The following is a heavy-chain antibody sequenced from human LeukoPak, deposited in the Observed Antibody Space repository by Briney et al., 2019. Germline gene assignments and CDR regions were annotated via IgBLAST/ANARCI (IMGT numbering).Heavy chain of an antibody. CDR2: IYHSGST. J-gene: IGHJ5*02. CDR3: ARDANYYDSSGYQYNWFDP. V-gene: IGHV4-38-2*02. CDR1: GYSISSGYY. D-gene: IGHD3-22*01. Sequence: SETLSLTCTVSGYSISSGYYWGWIRQPPGKGLEWIGSIYHSGSTYYNPSLKSRVTISVDTSKNQFSLKLSSVTAADTAVYYCARDANYYDSSGYQYNWFDPWGQGTLVTVSS.